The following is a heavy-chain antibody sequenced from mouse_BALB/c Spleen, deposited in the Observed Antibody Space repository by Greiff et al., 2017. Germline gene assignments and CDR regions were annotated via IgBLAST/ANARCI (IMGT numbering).Heavy chain of an antibody. CDR2: ISNLAYSI. V-gene: IGHV5-15*02. CDR1: GFTFSDYG. J-gene: IGHJ3*01. D-gene: IGHD1-1*01. CDR3: ARDWDYGSSSAWFAY. Sequence: EVHLVESGGGLVQPGGSRKLSCAASGFTFSDYGMAWVRQAPGKGPEWVAFISNLAYSIYYADTVTGRFTISRENAKNTLYLEMSSLRSEDTAMYYCARDWDYGSSSAWFAYWGQGTLVTVSA.